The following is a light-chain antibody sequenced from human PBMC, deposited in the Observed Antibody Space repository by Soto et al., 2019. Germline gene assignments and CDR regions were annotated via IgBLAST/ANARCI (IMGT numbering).Light chain of an antibody. CDR3: FSFTTTSTNV. CDR1: SSYIGAYDY. J-gene: IGLJ1*01. CDR2: EVN. V-gene: IGLV2-14*01. Sequence: QSAHTQPASLSGSPGPAITISCTGTSSYIGAYDYVSWFQQHPGKAPKLMISEVNNRPSGVSNRFSGSKSGNTAYLTISGLQVEEEAESFCFSFTTTSTNVFGTGTKVTVL.